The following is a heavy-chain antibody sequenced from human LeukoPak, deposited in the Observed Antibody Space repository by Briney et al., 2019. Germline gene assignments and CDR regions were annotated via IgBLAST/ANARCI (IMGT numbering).Heavy chain of an antibody. D-gene: IGHD6-19*01. CDR1: GFTFSDYG. CDR2: ISSSSSSI. Sequence: GGSLRLSCATSGFTFSDYGMNWVRQAPGKGLEWVSYISSSSSSIYYADSVKGRLTISRDNAKNLLFLRMNSLRAEDTAVYYCARVRGITVAGIDYWGQGTLVTVSP. J-gene: IGHJ4*02. CDR3: ARVRGITVAGIDY. V-gene: IGHV3-48*01.